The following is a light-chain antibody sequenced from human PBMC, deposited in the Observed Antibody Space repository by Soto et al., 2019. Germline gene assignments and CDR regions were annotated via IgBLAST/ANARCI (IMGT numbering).Light chain of an antibody. CDR2: GAS. CDR1: QSVRSN. Sequence: EIVMTQSPATLSVSPGERATLSCRASQSVRSNLAWYQQKPGQAPRLLIYGASTRATGIPARFSGSGSGTECTLNISSLQSEDFAVYYCQQYNNWPSITFGQGTLLEIK. J-gene: IGKJ5*01. V-gene: IGKV3D-15*01. CDR3: QQYNNWPSIT.